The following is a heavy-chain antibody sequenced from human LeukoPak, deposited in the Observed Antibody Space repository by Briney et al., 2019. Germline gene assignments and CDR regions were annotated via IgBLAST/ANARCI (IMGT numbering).Heavy chain of an antibody. J-gene: IGHJ6*03. D-gene: IGHD4-23*01. Sequence: GGSLRLSCAASGFTFSSYSMNWVRQAPGKGLEWVSSISSSSSYIYYADSVKGRFTISRDNAKNSLYPQMNSLRAEDTALYYCARVFGGYYYYMDVWGKGTTVTVSS. CDR2: ISSSSSYI. CDR3: ARVFGGYYYYMDV. V-gene: IGHV3-21*01. CDR1: GFTFSSYS.